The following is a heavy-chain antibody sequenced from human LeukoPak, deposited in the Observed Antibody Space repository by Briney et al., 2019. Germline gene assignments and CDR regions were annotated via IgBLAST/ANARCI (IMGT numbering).Heavy chain of an antibody. CDR3: AREIIVPAAMGFDP. CDR2: INPSGGST. CDR1: GYTFTSYY. J-gene: IGHJ5*02. D-gene: IGHD2-2*01. V-gene: IGHV1-46*01. Sequence: ASVKVSCKASGYTFTSYYMHWVRQAPGQGLEWMGIINPSGGSTSYAQKFQGRVTMTRDTSTSTAYMELRSLRSDDTAVYYCAREIIVPAAMGFDPWGQGTLVTVSS.